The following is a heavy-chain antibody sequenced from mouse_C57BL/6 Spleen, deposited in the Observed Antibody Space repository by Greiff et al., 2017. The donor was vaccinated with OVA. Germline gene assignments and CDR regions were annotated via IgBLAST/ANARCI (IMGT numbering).Heavy chain of an antibody. J-gene: IGHJ1*03. V-gene: IGHV5-16*01. CDR1: GFTFSDYY. CDR3: ARGLGRWYFDV. CDR2: INYDGSST. D-gene: IGHD4-1*01. Sequence: EVKLVESEGGLVQPGSSMKLSCTASGFTFSDYYMAWVRQVPEKGLEWVANINYDGSSTYYLDSLKSRFIISRDNAKNILYLQMSSLKSEDTATYYCARGLGRWYFDVWGTGTTVTVSS.